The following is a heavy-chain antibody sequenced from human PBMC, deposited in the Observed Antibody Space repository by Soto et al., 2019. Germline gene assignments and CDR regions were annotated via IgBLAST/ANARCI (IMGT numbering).Heavy chain of an antibody. J-gene: IGHJ4*02. V-gene: IGHV1-18*01. CDR3: XXXTTVETGNY. CDR1: GYTFTSYG. D-gene: IGHD5-18*01. Sequence: QVQLVQSGAEVKKPGASVKVSCKASGYTFTSYGISWVRQAPGQGLEWMGWISAYNGNTNYAQKLQGRVTMTTDTSTSTAYMELRSLRSDDTAXXXXXXXTTVETGNYWGQGTLVTVSS. CDR2: ISAYNGNT.